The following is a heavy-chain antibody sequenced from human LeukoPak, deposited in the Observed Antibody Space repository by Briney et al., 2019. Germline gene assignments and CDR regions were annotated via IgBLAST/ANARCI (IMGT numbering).Heavy chain of an antibody. J-gene: IGHJ4*02. D-gene: IGHD3-16*01. CDR3: ARDRGLRGNAFDY. CDR1: GFTFSSYS. Sequence: GGSLRLSCAASGFTFSSYSTNWVRQAPGKGLEWVSYISSSSSTIYYADSVKGRFTISRDNAKNSLYLQMNSLRAEDTAVYYCARDRGLRGNAFDYWGQGTLVTVSS. V-gene: IGHV3-48*04. CDR2: ISSSSSTI.